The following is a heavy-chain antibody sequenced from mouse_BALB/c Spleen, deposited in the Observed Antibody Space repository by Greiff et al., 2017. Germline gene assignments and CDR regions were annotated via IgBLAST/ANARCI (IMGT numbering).Heavy chain of an antibody. Sequence: EVQVVESGGGLVQPGGSRKLSCAASGFTFSDYGMAWVRQAPGKGPEWVAFISNLAYSIYYAAPVTGRFTISREHAKNTLYLEMSSLRSEDTAMYYCARIMSGYCAMDYWGEGTSVTVSS. CDR2: ISNLAYSI. J-gene: IGHJ4*01. D-gene: IGHD3-1*01. CDR1: GFTFSDYG. CDR3: ARIMSGYCAMDY. V-gene: IGHV5-15*02.